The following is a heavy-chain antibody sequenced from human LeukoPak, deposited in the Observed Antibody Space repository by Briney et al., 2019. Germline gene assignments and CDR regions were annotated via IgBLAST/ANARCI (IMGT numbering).Heavy chain of an antibody. CDR3: AKPGYDYVWGTYYFDY. J-gene: IGHJ4*02. D-gene: IGHD3-16*01. V-gene: IGHV3-7*03. CDR2: IKQDGSEK. CDR1: GFTFDTYW. Sequence: GGSLRLSCAASGFTFDTYWMSWVRQAPGKGLEWVANIKQDGSEKDYVDSVKGRFTISRDNAKNSLYLQMNSLRAEDTAVYYCAKPGYDYVWGTYYFDYWGQGTLVTVSS.